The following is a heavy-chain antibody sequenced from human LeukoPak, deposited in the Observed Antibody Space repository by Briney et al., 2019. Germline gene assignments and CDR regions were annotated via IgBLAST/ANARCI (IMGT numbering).Heavy chain of an antibody. J-gene: IGHJ4*02. CDR3: AKDLWGYFDY. CDR2: ISASSGSI. D-gene: IGHD3-16*01. Sequence: PGGSLRLSCAASGLTFSNYAMNWVRQTPGKGLEWFSGISASSGSIYYADAVKGRFTISRDNSMNTVYLQMNSLRAEDTAVYYCAKDLWGYFDYWGQGTLVTVSS. CDR1: GLTFSNYA. V-gene: IGHV3-23*01.